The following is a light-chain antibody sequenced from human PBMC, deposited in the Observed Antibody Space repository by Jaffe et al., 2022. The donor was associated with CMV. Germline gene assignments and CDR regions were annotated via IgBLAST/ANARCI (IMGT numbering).Light chain of an antibody. CDR1: SSDVGGYNS. CDR3: CSFRSGPTLYV. V-gene: IGLV2-14*03. Sequence: QSALTQPASVSGSPGQSITISCAGTSSDVGGYNSVSWYQQHPGEAPKLIIFDVTHRPSGVSNRFSGSKSGNTASLTISGLQAEDEADYHCCSFRSGPTLYVFGTGTRVTVL. J-gene: IGLJ1*01. CDR2: DVT.